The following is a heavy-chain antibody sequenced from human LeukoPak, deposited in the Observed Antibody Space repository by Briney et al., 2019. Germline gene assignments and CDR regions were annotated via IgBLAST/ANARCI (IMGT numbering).Heavy chain of an antibody. V-gene: IGHV3-9*01. Sequence: GGSLRLSCAASGFTFDDYAMHWVRQAPGKGLEWVSGISWNSGSIGYADSVKGRFTISRDNAKNSLYLQMNSLRAEDTALYYCAKAMSQMDYFDYWGQGTLVTVSS. D-gene: IGHD5-24*01. J-gene: IGHJ4*02. CDR1: GFTFDDYA. CDR3: AKAMSQMDYFDY. CDR2: ISWNSGSI.